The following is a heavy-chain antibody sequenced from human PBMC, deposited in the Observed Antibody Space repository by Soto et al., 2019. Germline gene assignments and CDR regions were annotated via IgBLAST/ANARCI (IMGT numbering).Heavy chain of an antibody. CDR2: ISYDGSNK. J-gene: IGHJ4*02. CDR3: ANSGDPVDYFDY. D-gene: IGHD7-27*01. V-gene: IGHV3-30*18. Sequence: GGSLRLSCXASGFTFSSYGMHWVRQAPGKGLEWVAVISYDGSNKYYADSVKGRFTISRDNSKNTLYLQMNSLRAEDTAVYYCANSGDPVDYFDYWGQGTLVTVSS. CDR1: GFTFSSYG.